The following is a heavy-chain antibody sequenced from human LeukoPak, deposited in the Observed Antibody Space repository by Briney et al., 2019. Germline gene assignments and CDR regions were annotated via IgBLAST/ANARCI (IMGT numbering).Heavy chain of an antibody. CDR1: GYIFTSYW. V-gene: IGHV5-51*01. Sequence: GESLKISCEGSGYIFTSYWIGWVRQMPGKGLEWMGIIYPGDSDTRYSPSFQGQVTISADKSISTAYLQWSSLKASDTAMYYCARPMYYYGSGSPQDYYFDYWGQGTLVTVSS. J-gene: IGHJ4*02. CDR2: IYPGDSDT. D-gene: IGHD3-10*01. CDR3: ARPMYYYGSGSPQDYYFDY.